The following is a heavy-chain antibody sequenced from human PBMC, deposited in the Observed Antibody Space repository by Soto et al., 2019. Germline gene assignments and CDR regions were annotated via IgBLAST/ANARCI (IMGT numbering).Heavy chain of an antibody. J-gene: IGHJ4*02. Sequence: GVLRLSCAASGFTFSSYAMSWVRQAPGKGLEWVSAISGSGGSTYYADSVKGRFTISRDNSKNTLYLQMNSLRAEDTAVYYCAKDDFYYDSSGYYSYWGQGTLVTVSS. V-gene: IGHV3-23*01. CDR3: AKDDFYYDSSGYYSY. CDR1: GFTFSSYA. CDR2: ISGSGGST. D-gene: IGHD3-22*01.